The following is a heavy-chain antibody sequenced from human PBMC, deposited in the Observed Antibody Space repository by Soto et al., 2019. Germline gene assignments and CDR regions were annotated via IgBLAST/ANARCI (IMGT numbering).Heavy chain of an antibody. CDR2: INPSGGST. D-gene: IGHD5-12*01. J-gene: IGHJ6*02. Sequence: ASVKVSCKASGYTFTSYYMXWVRQAPGQGLEWMGIINPSGGSTSYAQKFQGRVTMTRDTSTSTVYMELSSLRSEDTAVYYCAREGGGKRVEMATITRGYYHGMDVWGQGTTVTVSS. CDR3: AREGGGKRVEMATITRGYYHGMDV. CDR1: GYTFTSYY. V-gene: IGHV1-46*01.